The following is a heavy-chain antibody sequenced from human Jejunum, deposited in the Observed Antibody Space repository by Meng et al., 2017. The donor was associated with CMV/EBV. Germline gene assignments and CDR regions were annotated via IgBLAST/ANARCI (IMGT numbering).Heavy chain of an antibody. J-gene: IGHJ4*02. CDR2: INPNNGGT. Sequence: KASRYTFSDYHIHWVRQAPGQGLEWMGWINPNNGGTNYAQKFQGRVTMTRDTSSTTADMDLSSLGSDDTAVYFCARRSNRVGGPIDYWGQGTLVTVSS. CDR3: ARRSNRVGGPIDY. CDR1: RYTFSDYH. V-gene: IGHV1-2*02. D-gene: IGHD1-26*01.